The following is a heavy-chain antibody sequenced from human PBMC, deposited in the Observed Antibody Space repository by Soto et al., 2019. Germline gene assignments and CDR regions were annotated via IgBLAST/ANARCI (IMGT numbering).Heavy chain of an antibody. CDR1: GFTFTRYS. Sequence: GESLRLSCAASGFTFTRYSMNWVRQAPGKGLEWVSSISSTTNYIYYADSMKGRFTVPRDNAKNSVYLDMNSLSAEDTAVYYCARESEDLTSNFDYWGQGTLVTVSS. CDR2: ISSTTNYI. CDR3: ARESEDLTSNFDY. V-gene: IGHV3-21*01. J-gene: IGHJ4*02.